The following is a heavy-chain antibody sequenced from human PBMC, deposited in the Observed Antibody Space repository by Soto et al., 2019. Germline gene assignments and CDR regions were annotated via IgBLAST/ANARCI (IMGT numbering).Heavy chain of an antibody. Sequence: PSETLSLTCAVSGGSISSGGYSWSWIRQPPGKGLEWIGYIYHSGSTYYNPSLKSRVTISVDRSKNQFSLKLSSVTAADTDVYYCARGNVVPIDYWGQGTLVTVS. CDR2: IYHSGST. CDR1: GGSISSGGYS. J-gene: IGHJ4*02. V-gene: IGHV4-30-2*01. CDR3: ARGNVVPIDY. D-gene: IGHD2-21*01.